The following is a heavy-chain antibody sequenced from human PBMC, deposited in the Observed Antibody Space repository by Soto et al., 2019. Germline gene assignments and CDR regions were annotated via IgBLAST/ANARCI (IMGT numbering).Heavy chain of an antibody. Sequence: PSETLSLTCAVYGGSFSGYYWSWIRQPPGKGLEWIGEINHSGSTNYNPSLKSRVTISVDTSKNQFSLKLSSVTAADTAVYYCARRGAWYELNWFDPWGQGTLVTVSS. J-gene: IGHJ5*02. D-gene: IGHD6-13*01. CDR2: INHSGST. CDR1: GGSFSGYY. V-gene: IGHV4-34*01. CDR3: ARRGAWYELNWFDP.